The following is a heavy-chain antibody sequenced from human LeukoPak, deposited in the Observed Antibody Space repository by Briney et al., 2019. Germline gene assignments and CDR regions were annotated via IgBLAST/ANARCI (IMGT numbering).Heavy chain of an antibody. Sequence: PGGSLRLSCAASGFTFSSYWMHWVRQAPGKGLVWVSRINIDGSSTSYADSVKGRFTISRDNAKNTLYLQMNSLRAEDTAAYYCARDPAYYYDSSTPPPGDYWGQGTLVTVSS. J-gene: IGHJ4*02. CDR3: ARDPAYYYDSSTPPPGDY. CDR1: GFTFSSYW. V-gene: IGHV3-74*01. D-gene: IGHD3-22*01. CDR2: INIDGSST.